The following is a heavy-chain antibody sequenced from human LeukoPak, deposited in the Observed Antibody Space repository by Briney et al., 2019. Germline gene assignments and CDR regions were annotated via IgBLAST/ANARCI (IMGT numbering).Heavy chain of an antibody. CDR2: IYTSGST. Sequence: SETLSLTCTVSGGPISSYYWSWIRQPAGKGLEWIGRIYTSGSTNYNPSLKSRVTMSVDTSKNQFSLKLSSVTAADTAVYYCARHGLTYYYDSSGYSSFDYWGQGTLVTVSS. J-gene: IGHJ4*02. CDR3: ARHGLTYYYDSSGYSSFDY. CDR1: GGPISSYY. V-gene: IGHV4-4*07. D-gene: IGHD3-22*01.